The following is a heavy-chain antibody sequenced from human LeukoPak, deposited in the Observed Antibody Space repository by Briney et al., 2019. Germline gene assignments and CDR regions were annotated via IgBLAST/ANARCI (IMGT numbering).Heavy chain of an antibody. CDR3: ATTYYYGSGSPLPGAFDM. J-gene: IGHJ3*02. D-gene: IGHD3-10*01. Sequence: GEFLKISCKGSGYSFTSYWIGWVRQMPGKGLEWMGIIYPGDSDTRCSPSFQGQVTISADKSISTAYLQWSSLKASDTAMYYCATTYYYGSGSPLPGAFDMWGQGTMVTVSS. CDR1: GYSFTSYW. V-gene: IGHV5-51*01. CDR2: IYPGDSDT.